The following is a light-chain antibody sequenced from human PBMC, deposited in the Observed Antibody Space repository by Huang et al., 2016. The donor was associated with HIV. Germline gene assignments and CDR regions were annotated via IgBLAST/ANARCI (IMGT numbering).Light chain of an antibody. CDR1: QSVSSSY. Sequence: EIVLTQSPGTLSLSPGERATLSCRASQSVSSSYLAWYQQNPGQAPRLPIYGASSRATGIPDRFSGSGSGTDFTLTISRLEPEDFAVYYCQQYGSSPWTFGQGTKVEIK. CDR3: QQYGSSPWT. J-gene: IGKJ1*01. V-gene: IGKV3-20*01. CDR2: GAS.